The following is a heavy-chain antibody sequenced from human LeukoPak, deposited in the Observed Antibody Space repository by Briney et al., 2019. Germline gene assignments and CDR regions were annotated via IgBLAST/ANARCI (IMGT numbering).Heavy chain of an antibody. Sequence: GGSLRLSCAASGFTFSHYTMNWIRQAPGKGLEWVAFIQNDEIDKFYADSVKGRFTISRDNSKNTLYLQMNSLRAEDTAVYYCAKERKLLPFDCWGQGTLVTVSS. D-gene: IGHD4-23*01. V-gene: IGHV3-30*02. CDR1: GFTFSHYT. CDR3: AKERKLLPFDC. CDR2: IQNDEIDK. J-gene: IGHJ4*02.